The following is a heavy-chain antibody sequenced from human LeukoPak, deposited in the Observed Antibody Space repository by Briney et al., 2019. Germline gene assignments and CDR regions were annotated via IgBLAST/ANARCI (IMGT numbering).Heavy chain of an antibody. Sequence: GGSLRLSCAASRFTFRDHFMSWIRQPPGKGLEYVSYISSSGSDTYYSDSVKGRFTVSRDNAKNSLFLQMNSLRAEDTAVYSCATSPTEDGDGSSPGYWGQGTLVTVSS. CDR3: ATSPTEDGDGSSPGY. J-gene: IGHJ4*02. CDR2: ISSSGSDT. CDR1: RFTFRDHF. V-gene: IGHV3-11*04. D-gene: IGHD4-17*01.